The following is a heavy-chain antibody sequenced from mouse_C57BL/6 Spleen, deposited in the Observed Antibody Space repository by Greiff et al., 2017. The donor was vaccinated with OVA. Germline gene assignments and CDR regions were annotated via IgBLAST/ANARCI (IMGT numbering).Heavy chain of an antibody. J-gene: IGHJ1*03. D-gene: IGHD1-1*01. CDR1: GFSLTSYA. Sequence: VQLQESGPGLVAPSQSLSITCTVSGFSLTSYAISWVRQPPGKGLEWLGVIWTGGGTNYNSALKSRLSISKDNSKSQVFLKMNSLQTDDTARYYCARSPSTTVVATDWYFDVWGTGTTVTVSS. V-gene: IGHV2-9-1*01. CDR3: ARSPSTTVVATDWYFDV. CDR2: IWTGGGT.